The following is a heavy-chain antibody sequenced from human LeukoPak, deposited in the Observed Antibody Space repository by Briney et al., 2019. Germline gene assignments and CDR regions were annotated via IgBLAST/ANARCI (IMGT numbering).Heavy chain of an antibody. Sequence: GGSLRLSCAASGFTFSNAWMNWVRQAPGKGLEWVSYISRSGSNKYYADSVKGRFTISRDNAKNSLYLQVNSLRAEDTAVYYCARETVPNWFDPWGQGTLVTVSS. V-gene: IGHV3-48*04. D-gene: IGHD4-17*01. CDR3: ARETVPNWFDP. J-gene: IGHJ5*02. CDR1: GFTFSNAW. CDR2: ISRSGSNK.